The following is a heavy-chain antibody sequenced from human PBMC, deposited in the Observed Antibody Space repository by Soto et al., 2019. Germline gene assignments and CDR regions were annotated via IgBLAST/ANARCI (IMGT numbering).Heavy chain of an antibody. J-gene: IGHJ4*02. CDR1: GYTFTSYY. V-gene: IGHV1-46*01. D-gene: IGHD5-18*01. CDR3: ARDYNPGYSYGYGY. CDR2: INPSGGST. Sequence: QVQLVQSGAEVKKPGASVKVSCKASGYTFTSYYMHWVRQAPGQGLEWMGIINPSGGSTSYAQKFQGRVTMTTDTSTSTAYMELRSLRSDDTAVYYCARDYNPGYSYGYGYWGQGTLVTVSS.